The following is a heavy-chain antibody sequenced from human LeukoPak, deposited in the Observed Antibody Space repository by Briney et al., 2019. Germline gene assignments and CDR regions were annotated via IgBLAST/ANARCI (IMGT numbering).Heavy chain of an antibody. CDR3: VRGTSRRRLSPRCYFNN. V-gene: IGHV4-34*01. CDR1: GGSFSGYY. J-gene: IGHJ4*02. Sequence: SETLSLTCAVYGGSFSGYYWSWIRQPPGKGLEWIGEINHSGSTNYNPSLKSRVTISVDTSKNQFSLKLSSVTAADTAVYYCVRGTSRRRLSPRCYFNNWGKETL. CDR2: INHSGST. D-gene: IGHD2-2*01.